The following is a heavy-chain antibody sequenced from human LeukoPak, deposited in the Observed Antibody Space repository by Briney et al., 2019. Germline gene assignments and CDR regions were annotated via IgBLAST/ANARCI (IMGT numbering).Heavy chain of an antibody. D-gene: IGHD3-10*02. CDR2: ISSLSGTI. CDR1: GFTFSSYS. V-gene: IGHV3-48*04. CDR3: AELGITMIGGV. Sequence: GGSLRLSCAASGFTFSSYSMNWVRQAPGEGLEWVSYISSLSGTIYYADSVKGRFTISRDNARNSLYLQMNSLRAEDTAVYYCAELGITMIGGVWGKGTTVTISS. J-gene: IGHJ6*04.